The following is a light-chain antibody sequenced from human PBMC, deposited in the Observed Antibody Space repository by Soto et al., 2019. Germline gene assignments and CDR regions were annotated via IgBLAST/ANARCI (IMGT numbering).Light chain of an antibody. CDR2: GAS. CDR3: QQYGSSPPYT. Sequence: EIVLTQSPGTLSLSPGERATLSCRASQSVSSSYLAWYQQNPGQPPRPLIYGASSRATGIPDRFSGSGSGTDFTLTISRLEPEDFAVYYCQQYGSSPPYTFGQGTKLEIK. CDR1: QSVSSSY. V-gene: IGKV3-20*01. J-gene: IGKJ2*01.